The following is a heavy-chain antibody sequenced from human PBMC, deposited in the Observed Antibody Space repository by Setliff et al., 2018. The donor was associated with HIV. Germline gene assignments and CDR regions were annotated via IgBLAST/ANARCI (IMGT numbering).Heavy chain of an antibody. D-gene: IGHD3-3*01. V-gene: IGHV3-7*03. CDR2: IKQDGSEK. Sequence: HPGGSLRLSCATSGFNFTTYWMSWVRQAPGKGLEWVANIKQDGSEKYYVDSVRGRFTISRDNAKNSLYLQMNSLRAEDTAVYFCARVLLITNAVYGVVSNRFDPWGRGSQVTVSS. CDR1: GFNFTTYW. J-gene: IGHJ5*02. CDR3: ARVLLITNAVYGVVSNRFDP.